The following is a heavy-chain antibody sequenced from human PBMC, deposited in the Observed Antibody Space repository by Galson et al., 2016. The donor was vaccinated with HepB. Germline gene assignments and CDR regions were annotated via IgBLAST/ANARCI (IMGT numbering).Heavy chain of an antibody. CDR3: ARAGYCSSTSCPGDYYYGMDV. J-gene: IGHJ6*02. CDR2: INHSGGST. V-gene: IGHV1-46*01. Sequence: SVKVSCKASGYTFTSYYMHWVRQAPGQGLEWMGIINHSGGSTSSAQKFKGRVTMTRDTSTSTVYMELSSLRSEDTAVYYCARAGYCSSTSCPGDYYYGMDVWGQGTTVTVSS. D-gene: IGHD2-2*01. CDR1: GYTFTSYY.